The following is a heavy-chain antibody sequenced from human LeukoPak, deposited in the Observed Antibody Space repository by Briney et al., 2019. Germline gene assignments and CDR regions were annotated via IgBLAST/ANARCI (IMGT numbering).Heavy chain of an antibody. D-gene: IGHD2-15*01. CDR3: ASDILSSGDCSGSYCFGDDY. J-gene: IGHJ4*02. V-gene: IGHV3-53*01. Sequence: GGSLRLSCAASGFTISSTYMSWVRQAPGKGLEWVSSVFTGGSAYYTDSVKGRFTISRDDSKNTLFLQMDSLRVEDTAIYYCASDILSSGDCSGSYCFGDDYWGQGTLVTVSS. CDR2: VFTGGSA. CDR1: GFTISSTY.